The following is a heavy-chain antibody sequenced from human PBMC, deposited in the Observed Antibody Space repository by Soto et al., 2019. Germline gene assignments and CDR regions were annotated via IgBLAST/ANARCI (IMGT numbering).Heavy chain of an antibody. Sequence: EVQLLESGGGLVQPGGSLRLSCAASGFTFSSYAMSWVRQAPGKGLEWVSVISGSGDITYYADSVRGRFTISRDNSKNTLYLQMNSLRAEDTAVYYCAKDRDGAAAGPTKYYGMDVWGQGTTFTVSS. CDR3: AKDRDGAAAGPTKYYGMDV. D-gene: IGHD6-13*01. CDR2: ISGSGDIT. J-gene: IGHJ6*01. CDR1: GFTFSSYA. V-gene: IGHV3-23*01.